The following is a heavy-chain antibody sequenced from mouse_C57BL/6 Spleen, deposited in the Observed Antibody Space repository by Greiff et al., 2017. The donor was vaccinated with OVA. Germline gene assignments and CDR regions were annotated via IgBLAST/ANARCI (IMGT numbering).Heavy chain of an antibody. CDR2: IYPGDGDT. CDR3: ASEGGNYVGYAMDY. Sequence: VKLQESGPELVKPGASVKISCKASGYAFSSSWMNWVKQRPGKGLEWIGRIYPGDGDTNYNGKFKGKATLTADKSSSTAYMQLSSLTSEDSAVYFCASEGGNYVGYAMDYWGQGTSVTVSS. V-gene: IGHV1-82*01. CDR1: GYAFSSSW. J-gene: IGHJ4*01. D-gene: IGHD2-1*01.